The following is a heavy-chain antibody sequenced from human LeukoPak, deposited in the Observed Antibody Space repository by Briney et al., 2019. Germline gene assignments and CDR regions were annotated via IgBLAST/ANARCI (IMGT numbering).Heavy chain of an antibody. CDR3: ARVVCSSTSCPYNWFDP. CDR2: INPNSGGT. J-gene: IGHJ5*02. Sequence: ASVKVSCKASGYTFTGYYMHWVRQAPGQGLEWMGWINPNSGGTNYAQKFQGRVAMTRDTSISTAYMELSRLRSDDTAVYYCARVVCSSTSCPYNWFDPWGQGTLVTVSS. V-gene: IGHV1-2*02. D-gene: IGHD2-2*01. CDR1: GYTFTGYY.